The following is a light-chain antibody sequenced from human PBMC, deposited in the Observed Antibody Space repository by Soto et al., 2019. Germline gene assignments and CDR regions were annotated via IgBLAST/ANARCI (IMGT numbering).Light chain of an antibody. Sequence: AIRMTKSPSSVSASTGDRVTISCRSSQGISSYLAWNQQKPGQAPKLLIYAASTLQSGVTSRFSGSRSGTDITLTISRLQSEDFATYYCQQYYRYPQLSFGGGTKVEI. CDR1: QGISSY. J-gene: IGKJ4*01. CDR2: AAS. V-gene: IGKV1-8*01. CDR3: QQYYRYPQLS.